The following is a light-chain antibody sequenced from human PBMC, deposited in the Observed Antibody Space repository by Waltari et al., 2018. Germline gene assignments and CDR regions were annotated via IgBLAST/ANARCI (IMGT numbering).Light chain of an antibody. J-gene: IGLJ2*01. CDR1: SSDVGGYNY. V-gene: IGLV2-23*02. CDR2: DVS. Sequence: QSALTQPASVSGSPGQSITISCTGTSSDVGGYNYVSWYQQHPGKAPNLMIYDVSKRPSGVSNRFSGSKSGNTASLTISGLQAEDEADYYCCSYAGSLVFGGGTKLTVL. CDR3: CSYAGSLV.